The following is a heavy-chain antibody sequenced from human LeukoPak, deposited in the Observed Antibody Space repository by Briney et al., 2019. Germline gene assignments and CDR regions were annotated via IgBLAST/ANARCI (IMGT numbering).Heavy chain of an antibody. CDR2: ISSSDNTI. V-gene: IGHV3-11*04. D-gene: IGHD5/OR15-5a*01. J-gene: IGHJ5*02. CDR1: GFSFSGYY. Sequence: PGGSLRLSCAASGFSFSGYYMSWIRPAPRKGLEWVSSISSSDNTIYYTDSVKGRFAISRDNAKNSLYLQMKSLRAEDTDAYYCARGFYAYDQWGQGPLVTVSS. CDR3: ARGFYAYDQ.